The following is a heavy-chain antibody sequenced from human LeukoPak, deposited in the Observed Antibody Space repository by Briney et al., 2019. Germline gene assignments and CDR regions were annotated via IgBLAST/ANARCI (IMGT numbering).Heavy chain of an antibody. CDR2: ISGSGGST. D-gene: IGHD3-22*01. J-gene: IGHJ4*02. V-gene: IGHV3-23*01. CDR3: AKDRSGYYDSSGYFDY. Sequence: GGSLRLSCAASGFTFSSYAMSWVRQAPGKGLEWVSAISGSGGSTYYADSVKGRFTISRDNSKNTLYLQMNSLRAEDTAVYYCAKDRSGYYDSSGYFDYWGQGTLVTVSS. CDR1: GFTFSSYA.